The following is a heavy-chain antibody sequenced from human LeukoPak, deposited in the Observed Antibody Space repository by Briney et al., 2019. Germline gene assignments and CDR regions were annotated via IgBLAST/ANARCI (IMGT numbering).Heavy chain of an antibody. Sequence: GGSLRLSCAASGFIFSSYAMSWVRQVPGKGLEWVSAISGSGGSTYYADSVKGRFTISRDNSKNTLYLQMNSLRAEDTAVYYCAKDLAYGDYEGGQGTLVTVSS. D-gene: IGHD4-17*01. V-gene: IGHV3-23*01. CDR1: GFIFSSYA. J-gene: IGHJ4*02. CDR2: ISGSGGST. CDR3: AKDLAYGDYE.